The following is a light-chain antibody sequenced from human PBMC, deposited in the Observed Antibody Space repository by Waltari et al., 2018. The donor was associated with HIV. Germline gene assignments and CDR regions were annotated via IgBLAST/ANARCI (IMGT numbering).Light chain of an antibody. V-gene: IGLV2-23*02. CDR3: CSYAGTSTYV. J-gene: IGLJ1*01. CDR1: RHDVASYNL. CDR2: AVT. Sequence: QSALTQPASVSGSPGQSLTISCAGTRHDVASYNLFSWYQHHPGKAPKVMISAVTKRPSGVSDRFSGSKSGNTASLTISGLQAEDEADYYCCSYAGTSTYVFGTGTKVTVL.